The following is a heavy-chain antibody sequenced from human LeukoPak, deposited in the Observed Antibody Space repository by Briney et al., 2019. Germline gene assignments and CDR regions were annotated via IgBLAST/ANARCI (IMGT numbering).Heavy chain of an antibody. D-gene: IGHD5-24*01. CDR3: ASSRDGYNPEDY. CDR1: GFTFSSYG. J-gene: IGHJ4*02. CDR2: IWYDGSNK. V-gene: IGHV3-33*01. Sequence: GGSLRLSCAASGFTFSSYGMHWVRQAPGKGLEWVAVIWYDGSNKYYADSVKGRFTISRDNSKNTLYLQMNSLRAEDTAVYYCASSRDGYNPEDYWGQGTPVTVSS.